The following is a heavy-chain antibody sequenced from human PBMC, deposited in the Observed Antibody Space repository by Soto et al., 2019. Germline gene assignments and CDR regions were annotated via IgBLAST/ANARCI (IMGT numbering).Heavy chain of an antibody. Sequence: GGSLRLSCAASGFTFSSYWMSWVRQAPGKGLEWVANIKQDGSEKYYVDSVKGRFTISRDNAKNSLYLQMNSLRAEDAAVYYCAGDVGGGGGGFDIWGQGTMVTVSS. CDR3: AGDVGGGGGGFDI. V-gene: IGHV3-7*01. J-gene: IGHJ3*02. D-gene: IGHD3-16*01. CDR1: GFTFSSYW. CDR2: IKQDGSEK.